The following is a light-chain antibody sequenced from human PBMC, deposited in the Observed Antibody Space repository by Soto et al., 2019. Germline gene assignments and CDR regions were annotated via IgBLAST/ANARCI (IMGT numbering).Light chain of an antibody. CDR2: VNSDGSH. CDR3: QTWGTGIWV. Sequence: QSVLTQSPSASASLGASVKLTCTLSSGHSSDAIAWHQQQPEKGPRYLMKVNSDGSHSKGDGIPDRFSGSSSGAERYLTISSLQSEDEADYYCQTWGTGIWVFGGGTKLTVL. V-gene: IGLV4-69*01. CDR1: SGHSSDA. J-gene: IGLJ3*02.